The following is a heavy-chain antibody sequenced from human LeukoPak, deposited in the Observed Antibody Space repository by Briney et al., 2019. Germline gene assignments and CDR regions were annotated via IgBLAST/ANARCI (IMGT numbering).Heavy chain of an antibody. CDR2: MNPNSGNT. J-gene: IGHJ4*02. D-gene: IGHD3-16*02. CDR3: ARAPYYDYVWGSYRPDY. V-gene: IGHV1-8*01. CDR1: GYTFTSYD. Sequence: GASVKVSCKASGYTFTSYDINWVRQATGQGLAWMGWMNPNSGNTGYAQKFQGRVTMTRNTSISTAYMELSSLRSEDTAVYYCARAPYYDYVWGSYRPDYWGQGTLVTVSS.